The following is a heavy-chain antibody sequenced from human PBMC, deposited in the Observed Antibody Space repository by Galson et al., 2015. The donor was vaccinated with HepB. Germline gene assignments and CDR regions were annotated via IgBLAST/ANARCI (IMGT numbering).Heavy chain of an antibody. Sequence: QSGAEVKKPGESLKISCQGIGYLFSGYWIGWVRQMPGKGLEWMGIIYPGDSDTSYSPSFQGQVTISADQSSSVVYLQWNSLKPLATAIYFCARRGGESSSNSRLDNGGQGTLVTVSS. CDR3: ARRGGESSSNSRLDN. J-gene: IGHJ4*02. D-gene: IGHD2-2*01. CDR2: IYPGDSDT. V-gene: IGHV5-51*01. CDR1: GYLFSGYW.